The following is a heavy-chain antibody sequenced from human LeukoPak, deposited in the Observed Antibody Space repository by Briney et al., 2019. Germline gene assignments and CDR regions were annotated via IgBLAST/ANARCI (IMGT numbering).Heavy chain of an antibody. D-gene: IGHD5-18*01. CDR3: AREMGDTAMVFNS. V-gene: IGHV1-69*13. J-gene: IGHJ4*02. CDR1: GGTFSSYA. CDR2: IIPIFGTT. Sequence: GASVKVSCKASGGTFSSYAISWVRQAPGQGLEWMGKIIPIFGTTNYAQKFQGKVTITADESTSTVYMEMNSLRSDDTAVFFCAREMGDTAMVFNSWGQGTLVTVSP.